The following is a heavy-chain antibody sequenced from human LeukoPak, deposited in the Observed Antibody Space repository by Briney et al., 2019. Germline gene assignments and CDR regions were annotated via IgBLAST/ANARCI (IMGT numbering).Heavy chain of an antibody. D-gene: IGHD1-26*01. CDR3: AKDKGSGTYPPY. CDR2: ISGSGGST. Sequence: GGSLRLSCAASGFTFSSFAMSWVRQAPGKGLEWVSGISGSGGSTYYVDSVKGRFTISRDNSNNRLYLQMNSLRTDDTAVYYCAKDKGSGTYPPYWGQGTLVTVSS. V-gene: IGHV3-23*01. J-gene: IGHJ4*02. CDR1: GFTFSSFA.